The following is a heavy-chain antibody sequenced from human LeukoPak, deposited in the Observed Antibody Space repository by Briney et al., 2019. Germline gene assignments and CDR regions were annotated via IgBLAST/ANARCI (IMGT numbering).Heavy chain of an antibody. CDR3: ARGRSRDGYNFGY. Sequence: GASVKVSCKASGYTFTGYYMHWVRQAPGQGLEWMGWINPNSGGTNYAQKFQGRVTMTRDTSISTAYMELSRLRSDDTAVYYCARGRSRDGYNFGYWGQGTLVTVSS. V-gene: IGHV1-2*02. CDR1: GYTFTGYY. CDR2: INPNSGGT. D-gene: IGHD5-12*01. J-gene: IGHJ4*02.